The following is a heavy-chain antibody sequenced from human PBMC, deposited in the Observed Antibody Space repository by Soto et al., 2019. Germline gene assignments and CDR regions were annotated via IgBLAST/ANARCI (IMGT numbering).Heavy chain of an antibody. D-gene: IGHD2-15*01. CDR2: ISSSGSTI. Sequence: GGSLRLSCAASGFTFSDYYMSWIRQAPGKGLEWVSDISSSGSTIYYADSVKGRFTISRDNAKNSLFLQMNGLRAEDTAVYYCARDSSLYCSGGRCYVDYWGQGTLVTVS. CDR3: ARDSSLYCSGGRCYVDY. J-gene: IGHJ4*02. V-gene: IGHV3-11*01. CDR1: GFTFSDYY.